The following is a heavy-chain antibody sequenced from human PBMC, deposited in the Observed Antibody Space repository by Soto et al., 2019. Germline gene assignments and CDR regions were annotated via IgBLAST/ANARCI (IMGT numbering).Heavy chain of an antibody. CDR3: AREGYSSSWYPSFDY. Sequence: PGGSLRLSCAASGFTFSSYAMHWVRQAPGKGLEWVAVISYDGSNKYYADSVKGRFTISRDNSKNTLYLQMNSLRAEDTAVYYCAREGYSSSWYPSFDYWGQGTLVTVSS. D-gene: IGHD6-13*01. CDR2: ISYDGSNK. J-gene: IGHJ4*02. CDR1: GFTFSSYA. V-gene: IGHV3-30-3*01.